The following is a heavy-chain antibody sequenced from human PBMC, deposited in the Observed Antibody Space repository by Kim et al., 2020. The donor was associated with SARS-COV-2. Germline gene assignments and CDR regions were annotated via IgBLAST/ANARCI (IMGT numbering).Heavy chain of an antibody. CDR3: AKDIAQSSWYFDL. J-gene: IGHJ2*01. V-gene: IGHV3-9*01. Sequence: YADSVKGRFTISRDNAKNSLYLQMNSLRAEDTALYYCAKDIAQSSWYFDLWGRGTLVTVSS. D-gene: IGHD3-3*02.